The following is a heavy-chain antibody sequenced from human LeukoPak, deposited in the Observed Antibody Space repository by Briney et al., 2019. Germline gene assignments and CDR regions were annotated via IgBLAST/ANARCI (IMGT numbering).Heavy chain of an antibody. CDR3: ARNTYGSGSYSDS. J-gene: IGHJ5*01. Sequence: SETLSLTCTVSGGSISSSSYYWGWIRQPPGKGLEWIGSIYHSGSTYYNPSLKSRVTISVDTSKNQFSLKLSSVTAADTAVYYCARNTYGSGSYSDSWGQGTLVTVSS. CDR1: GGSISSSSYY. CDR2: IYHSGST. D-gene: IGHD3-10*01. V-gene: IGHV4-39*07.